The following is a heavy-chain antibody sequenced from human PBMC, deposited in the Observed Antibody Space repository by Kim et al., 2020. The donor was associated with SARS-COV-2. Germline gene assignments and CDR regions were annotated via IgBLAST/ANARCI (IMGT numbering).Heavy chain of an antibody. CDR3: ARLNVDTAMVVRYFDY. CDR2: IYYSGST. Sequence: SETLSLTCTVSGGSISSGGYYWSWIRQHPGKGLEWIGYIYYSGSTYYNPSLKSRVTISVDTSKNQFSLKLSSVTAADTAVYYCARLNVDTAMVVRYFDYWGQGTLVTVSS. D-gene: IGHD5-18*01. CDR1: GGSISSGGYY. J-gene: IGHJ4*02. V-gene: IGHV4-31*03.